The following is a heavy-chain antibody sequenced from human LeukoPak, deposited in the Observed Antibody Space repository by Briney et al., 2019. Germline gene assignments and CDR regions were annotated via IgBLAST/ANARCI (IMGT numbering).Heavy chain of an antibody. CDR3: ARSSTVPYYYYYYYMDA. CDR2: MNPNSGNT. J-gene: IGHJ6*03. Sequence: ASVKVSCKASGYTFTSYDINWVRQATGQGLEWMGWMNPNSGNTGYAQKFQGRVTMTRNTSISTAYMELSSLRSEDTAVYYCARSSTVPYYYYYYYMDAWGKGTTVTVSS. CDR1: GYTFTSYD. D-gene: IGHD2-8*02. V-gene: IGHV1-8*01.